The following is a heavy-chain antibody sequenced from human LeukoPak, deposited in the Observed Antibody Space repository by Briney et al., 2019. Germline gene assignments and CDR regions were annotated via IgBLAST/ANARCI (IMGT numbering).Heavy chain of an antibody. Sequence: GGSLRLSCAAFGFSFRDYYMSWIRQAPGKGLEWLSYISTSSRYIKYADSVTGRFSISRVNGDDSLYLQMNNLRVEDTAIYFCARHYGDSSSFDYWGQGTLVTVPS. D-gene: IGHD4-17*01. CDR2: ISTSSRYI. J-gene: IGHJ4*02. CDR3: ARHYGDSSSFDY. V-gene: IGHV3-11*03. CDR1: GFSFRDYY.